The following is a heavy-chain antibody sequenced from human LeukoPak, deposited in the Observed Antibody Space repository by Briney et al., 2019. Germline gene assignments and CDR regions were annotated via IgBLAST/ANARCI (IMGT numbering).Heavy chain of an antibody. D-gene: IGHD3-22*01. Sequence: GASVKVSCKASGYTFTSYGISWVRQAPGQGLEWMGWISAYNGNTNYAQKLQGRVTMTTDTSTSTAYMELRSLRSDDTAVYYCARDPRTYYYDSSGSEKDAFDIWGQGTMVTVSS. J-gene: IGHJ3*02. V-gene: IGHV1-18*01. CDR1: GYTFTSYG. CDR2: ISAYNGNT. CDR3: ARDPRTYYYDSSGSEKDAFDI.